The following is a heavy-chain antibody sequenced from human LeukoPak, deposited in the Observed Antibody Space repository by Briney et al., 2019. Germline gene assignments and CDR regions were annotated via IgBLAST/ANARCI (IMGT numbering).Heavy chain of an antibody. V-gene: IGHV5-51*01. J-gene: IGHJ5*02. CDR1: GYTFPNYW. CDR3: ARLTDYYDSSGYYRNYNWFDP. CDR2: IYPGDSST. Sequence: GESLKISCKGSGYTFPNYWIAWVRQMPGKGLEWMGIIYPGDSSTKFSPSFQGQVTISADRSINTAYLQWSSLTAPDTAMYYCARLTDYYDSSGYYRNYNWFDPWGQGTLVTVSS. D-gene: IGHD3-22*01.